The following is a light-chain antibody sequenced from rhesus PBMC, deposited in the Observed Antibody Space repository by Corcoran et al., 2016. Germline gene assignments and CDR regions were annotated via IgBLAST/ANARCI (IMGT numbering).Light chain of an antibody. V-gene: IGKV1-28*03. CDR2: AAS. CDR1: QGISSY. J-gene: IGKJ1*01. CDR3: LQHNSYPWT. Sequence: DIQMTQSPSSLSASVGDTVTITCRASQGISSYLNWFQQKPGKAPKLLIYAASSLESGVPSRFSGSGSGKDFTFTISSLQPEDFAVYYCLQHNSYPWTFGQGTKVEIK.